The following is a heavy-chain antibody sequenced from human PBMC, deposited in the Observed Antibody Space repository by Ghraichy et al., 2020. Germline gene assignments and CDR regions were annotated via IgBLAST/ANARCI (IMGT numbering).Heavy chain of an antibody. Sequence: ESLNISCTVSGGSISSYYWSWIRQPPGKGLEWIGYIYYSGSTNYNPSLKSRVTISVDTSKNQFSLKLSSVTAADTAVYYCARHDITAVYWGQGTLVTVSS. D-gene: IGHD2-15*01. CDR1: GGSISSYY. CDR2: IYYSGST. V-gene: IGHV4-59*08. CDR3: ARHDITAVY. J-gene: IGHJ4*02.